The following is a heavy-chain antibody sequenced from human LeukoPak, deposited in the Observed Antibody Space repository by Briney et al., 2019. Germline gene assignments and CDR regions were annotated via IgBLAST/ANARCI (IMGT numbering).Heavy chain of an antibody. D-gene: IGHD3-22*01. CDR3: ARIYYESSGSDY. V-gene: IGHV1-2*02. J-gene: IGHJ4*02. CDR2: INPNSGGT. Sequence: VASVKVSCKASGYTFTGYYMHWVRQAPGQGLEWMGWINPNSGGTNYAQKFQGRVTMTRDTSISTAYMELSRLRSDDTAVYYCARIYYESSGSDYWGQGTLGTVSS. CDR1: GYTFTGYY.